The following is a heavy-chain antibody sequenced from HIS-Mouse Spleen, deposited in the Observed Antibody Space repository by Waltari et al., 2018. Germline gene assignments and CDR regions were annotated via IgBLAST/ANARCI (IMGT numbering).Heavy chain of an antibody. D-gene: IGHD4-17*01. CDR1: GFPFSSYA. CDR3: ARAPHDADYGVVFDY. J-gene: IGHJ4*02. Sequence: QVQLVESGGGVVQPGRSLSLSCAASGFPFSSYAMHLVRSAPGKGLEWVAVISYDGSNKYYADSVKGRFTISRDNSKNTLYLQMNSLRAEDTAVYYCARAPHDADYGVVFDYWGQGTLVTVSS. CDR2: ISYDGSNK. V-gene: IGHV3-30*04.